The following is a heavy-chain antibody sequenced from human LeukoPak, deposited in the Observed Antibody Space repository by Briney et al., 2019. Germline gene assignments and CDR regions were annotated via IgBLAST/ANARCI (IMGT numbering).Heavy chain of an antibody. Sequence: GRSLRLSCAASGFTFSSYAMSWVRQAPGKGLEWVSGISGSGGSTYYADSVKGRFTNSRDNSKNTLHLQMNSLRAEDTAVYYCAKDSTDFYYYDSSGYSDYWGQGTLVTVSS. J-gene: IGHJ4*02. CDR1: GFTFSSYA. CDR3: AKDSTDFYYYDSSGYSDY. V-gene: IGHV3-23*01. CDR2: ISGSGGST. D-gene: IGHD3-22*01.